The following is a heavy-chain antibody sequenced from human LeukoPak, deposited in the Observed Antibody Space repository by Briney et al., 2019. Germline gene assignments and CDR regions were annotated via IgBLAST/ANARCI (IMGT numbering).Heavy chain of an antibody. V-gene: IGHV2-5*02. CDR3: AHGTTSSPVDY. J-gene: IGHJ4*02. CDR1: GFSRSTRGGG. CDR2: IYWDDDK. Sequence: SXPTLVKPTQTLTLTCTFSGFSRSTRGGGVGWIGQPPGQALEWLSLIYWDDDKRYSPSLKSRLTITKDTSKNLVVLTMTNMDPVDTATYYCAHGTTSSPVDYWGQGTLVTVSS. D-gene: IGHD1-1*01.